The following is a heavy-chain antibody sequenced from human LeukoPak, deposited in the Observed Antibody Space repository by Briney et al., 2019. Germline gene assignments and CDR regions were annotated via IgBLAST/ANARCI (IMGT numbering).Heavy chain of an antibody. V-gene: IGHV3-48*01. J-gene: IGHJ6*03. D-gene: IGHD1-26*01. CDR1: KFTFSAYS. CDR2: ISSSSNTI. Sequence: PGGSLRLSCAASKFTFSAYSLNWVRQAPGKGLEWVSYISSSSNTIYYADSVKGRFTISRDNAKNSLNLQMNSLRAEDTAVYYCARGGELSGYHYYMDVWGKGTTVTVSS. CDR3: ARGGELSGYHYYMDV.